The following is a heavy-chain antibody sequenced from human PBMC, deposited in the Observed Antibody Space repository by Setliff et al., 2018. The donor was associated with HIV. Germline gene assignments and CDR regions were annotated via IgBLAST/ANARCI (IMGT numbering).Heavy chain of an antibody. CDR1: GGSIASSTHY. CDR2: VYYNGAT. D-gene: IGHD3-3*01. V-gene: IGHV4-39*01. CDR3: AISIFGVVIFDY. Sequence: KTSETLSLTCTVSGGSIASSTHYWAWIRQPPGKGLEWIGSVYYNGATDHNPSLKSRVTISVDTSKNQFSLKLSSVTAADTAVYYCAISIFGVVIFDYWGQGTLVTVSS. J-gene: IGHJ4*02.